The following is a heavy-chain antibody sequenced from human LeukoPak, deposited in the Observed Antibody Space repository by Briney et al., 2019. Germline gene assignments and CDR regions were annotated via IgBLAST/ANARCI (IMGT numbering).Heavy chain of an antibody. CDR1: GSTFSSYS. J-gene: IGHJ4*02. D-gene: IGHD1-14*01. Sequence: PGGSLRLSCAASGSTFSSYSMNWVRQAPGKGLEWVSSISSSSSYIYYADSVKGRFTISRDNAKNSLYLQMNSLRAEDTAVYYCARVAENHFDYWGQGTLVTVSS. V-gene: IGHV3-21*01. CDR2: ISSSSSYI. CDR3: ARVAENHFDY.